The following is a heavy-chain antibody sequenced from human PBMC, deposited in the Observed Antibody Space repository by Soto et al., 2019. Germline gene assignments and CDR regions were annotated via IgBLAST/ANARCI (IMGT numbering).Heavy chain of an antibody. V-gene: IGHV1-18*01. CDR3: PRALAVYGMDV. CDR1: RYIFTNYG. Sequence: QVQLVQSGVEVREPGASVKVSCKAVRYIFTNYGVSWVRQAPGQGLEWMGWSTTYNGNTEYAQKFQGRVTMTTAASTSTAYIELGSRRSDDTAIYYCPRALAVYGMDVWCQGTTVTVSS. CDR2: STTYNGNT. J-gene: IGHJ6*02.